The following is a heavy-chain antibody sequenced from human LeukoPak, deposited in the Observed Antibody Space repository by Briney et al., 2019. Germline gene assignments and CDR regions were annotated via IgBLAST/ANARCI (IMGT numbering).Heavy chain of an antibody. CDR3: AKSARYFDWLSNPYFDY. V-gene: IGHV3-23*01. CDR2: ISGSGGST. D-gene: IGHD3-9*01. Sequence: GGSLRLSCAASGFTFSAFWMSWVRQAPGKGLEWVSAISGSGGSTYYADSVKGRFTISRDNSKNTLYLQMNSLRAEDTAVYYCAKSARYFDWLSNPYFDYWGQGTLVTVSS. J-gene: IGHJ4*02. CDR1: GFTFSAFW.